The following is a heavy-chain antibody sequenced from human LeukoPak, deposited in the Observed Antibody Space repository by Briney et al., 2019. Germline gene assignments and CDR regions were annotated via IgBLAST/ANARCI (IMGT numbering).Heavy chain of an antibody. Sequence: PSETLSLTCTVSGGSISSYYWSWIRQPPGKGLEWIGYIYYSGSTNYNPSLKSRVTISVDTSKNQFSLKLSSVTAADTAVYYCARVSYDFWSGYYYYFDYWGQGTLVTVSS. CDR2: IYYSGST. CDR1: GGSISSYY. D-gene: IGHD3-3*01. J-gene: IGHJ4*02. V-gene: IGHV4-59*01. CDR3: ARVSYDFWSGYYYYFDY.